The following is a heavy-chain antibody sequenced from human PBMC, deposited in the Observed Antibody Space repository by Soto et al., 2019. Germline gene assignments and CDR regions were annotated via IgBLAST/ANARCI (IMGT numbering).Heavy chain of an antibody. CDR2: INLNSVGT. CDR3: ARDRFISNGDYARNYYYYYGMDV. Sequence: ASVKVSCKASGYTFTSYDINWVRQATGQGLEWMGWINLNSVGTNYAQKFQGWFTMTRDTSISTAYMELSRLRSDDTAVYYCARDRFISNGDYARNYYYYYGMDVWGQGTTVTVSS. CDR1: GYTFTSYD. J-gene: IGHJ6*02. D-gene: IGHD4-17*01. V-gene: IGHV1-2*04.